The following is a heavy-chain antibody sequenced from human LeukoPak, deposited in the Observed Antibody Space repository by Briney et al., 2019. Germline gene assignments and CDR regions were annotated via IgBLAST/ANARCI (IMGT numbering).Heavy chain of an antibody. V-gene: IGHV4-59*01. CDR3: ARANCRGGSCYSAFDI. CDR1: GGSISSYY. CDR2: IYYSGTT. J-gene: IGHJ3*02. D-gene: IGHD2-15*01. Sequence: SETLSLTCTVSGGSISSYYWSWIRQPPGKGLEWIAYIYYSGTTNYNPSLKSQVSMSLDTSRNQFSLRFDSVTAADTAVYFCARANCRGGSCYSAFDIWGQGTMVTVSS.